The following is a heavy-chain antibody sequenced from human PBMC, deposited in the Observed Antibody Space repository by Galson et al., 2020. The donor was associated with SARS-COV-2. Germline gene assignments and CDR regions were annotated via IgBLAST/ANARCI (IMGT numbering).Heavy chain of an antibody. D-gene: IGHD3-10*01. CDR1: GGSIRSSDYY. J-gene: IGHJ6*02. CDR3: VREAMVPGVVAGGARGGNYHYCGGDG. CDR2: IYYSGNT. Sequence: ASETLSLTCTVSGGSIRSSDYYWSWIRQSPGKGLEWIGYIYYSGNTYYNPSLQSRVTISVDTSKNQFSLNLSSLTAADTAVYYCVREAMVPGVVAGGARGGNYHYCGGDGWGQGTTVTVSS. V-gene: IGHV4-30-4*01.